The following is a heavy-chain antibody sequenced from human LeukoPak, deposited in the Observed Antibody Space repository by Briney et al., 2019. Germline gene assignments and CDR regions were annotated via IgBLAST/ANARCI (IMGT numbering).Heavy chain of an antibody. CDR1: GGSFTDYF. CDR3: ARGRIAKIVVVHGFSYGMDV. D-gene: IGHD3-22*01. V-gene: IGHV4-34*01. CDR2: INDYTGDT. Sequence: PSETLSLTCTVYGGSFTDYFWTWIRQSPGKGLEWIGEINDYTGDTNYNPSLNSRVSISLEKSKNQFSLELRSVTAADTAVYYCARGRIAKIVVVHGFSYGMDVWGQGTTVTVSS. J-gene: IGHJ6*02.